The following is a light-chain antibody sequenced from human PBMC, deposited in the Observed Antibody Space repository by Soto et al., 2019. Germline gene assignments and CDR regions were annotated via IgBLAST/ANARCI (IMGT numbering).Light chain of an antibody. CDR2: GAS. CDR1: QSLNRN. V-gene: IGKV3D-15*01. Sequence: EILMTQSPATLSVSPGERATLSCRASQSLNRNLAWYQQKPGQAPRLIISGASTRASGIPARFSGSGSGPEFTLTISSLQSEDFALYYCQHYNDWPPAFTFGPGTKVDL. CDR3: QHYNDWPPAFT. J-gene: IGKJ3*01.